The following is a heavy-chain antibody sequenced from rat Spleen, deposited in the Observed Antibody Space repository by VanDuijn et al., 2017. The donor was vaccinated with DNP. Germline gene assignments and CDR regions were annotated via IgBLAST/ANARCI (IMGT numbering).Heavy chain of an antibody. CDR2: ITSSGGST. CDR1: GFTFNNYW. V-gene: IGHV5-31*01. CDR3: AREDYSAPFDY. J-gene: IGHJ1*01. D-gene: IGHD1-1*01. Sequence: EVQLVESGGDLVQPGRSLKLSCVASGFTFNNYWMTWIRQVPGKGLEWVASITSSGGSTYYPDSVKGRFTISRDNAKNTLYLQMNSLRTEDTATYYCAREDYSAPFDYWGPGTMVTVSS.